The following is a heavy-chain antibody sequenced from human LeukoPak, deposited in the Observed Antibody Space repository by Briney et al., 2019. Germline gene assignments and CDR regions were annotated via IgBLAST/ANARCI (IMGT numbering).Heavy chain of an antibody. V-gene: IGHV3-30*03. CDR1: GFTFSSYD. D-gene: IGHD3/OR15-3a*01. CDR3: AGKDYYFDY. J-gene: IGHJ4*02. Sequence: PGGSLRLSCAASGFTFSSYDMHWVRQAPGKGLEWVAVISYDGSNKYYADSVKGRFTISRDNSKNTLYLQMNSLRAEDTAVYYCAGKDYYFDYWGQGTLVTVSS. CDR2: ISYDGSNK.